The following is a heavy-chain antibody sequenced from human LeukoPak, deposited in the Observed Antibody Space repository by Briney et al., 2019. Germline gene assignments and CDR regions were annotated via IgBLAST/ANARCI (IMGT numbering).Heavy chain of an antibody. Sequence: SETLSLTCTVSGGSISSSSYYWGWIRQPPGKGLEWIGSIYHSGSTNYNPSLKSRVTISVDTSKNQFSLKLSSVTAADTAVYYCARKSLVGAYTFDIWGQGTMVTVSS. CDR1: GGSISSSSYY. D-gene: IGHD1-26*01. J-gene: IGHJ3*02. V-gene: IGHV4-39*07. CDR2: IYHSGST. CDR3: ARKSLVGAYTFDI.